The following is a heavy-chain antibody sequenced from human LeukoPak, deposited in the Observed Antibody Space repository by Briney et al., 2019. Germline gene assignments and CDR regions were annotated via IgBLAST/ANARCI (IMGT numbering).Heavy chain of an antibody. CDR3: GRDGGGIDY. CDR1: GFTFSSYG. J-gene: IGHJ4*02. CDR2: ISGSGGST. V-gene: IGHV3-23*01. D-gene: IGHD3-16*01. Sequence: GGSLRLSCAASGFTFSSYGMSWVRQAPGKGLEWVSAISGSGGSTYYADSVKGRFTISRDNSKNTLYLQMNSLRAEDTAVYYCGRDGGGIDYWGQGTLVTVSS.